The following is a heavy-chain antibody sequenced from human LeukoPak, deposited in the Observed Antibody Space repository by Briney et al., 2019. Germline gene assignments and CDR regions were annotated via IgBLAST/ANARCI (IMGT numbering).Heavy chain of an antibody. CDR3: ARDDAGYSYDPRGWFDP. CDR1: GFTFSSYW. D-gene: IGHD5-18*01. V-gene: IGHV3-74*01. CDR2: INSDGSST. Sequence: GGSLRLSCAASGFTFSSYWMHWVRQAPGKGLVWVSRINSDGSSTRYADSVKGQFTITRDNAKNTLYLQMNSLRAEDTAVYYCARDDAGYSYDPRGWFDPWGQGTLVTVSS. J-gene: IGHJ5*02.